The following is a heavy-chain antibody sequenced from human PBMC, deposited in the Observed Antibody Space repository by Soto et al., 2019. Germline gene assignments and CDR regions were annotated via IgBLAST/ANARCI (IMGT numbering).Heavy chain of an antibody. CDR1: GFTFSSYA. D-gene: IGHD2-8*01. CDR2: ISGSGGST. V-gene: IGHV3-23*01. Sequence: GGSLRLSCAASGFTFSSYAMSWVRQAPGKGLEWVSAISGSGGSTYYADSVKGRFTISRDNSKNTLYLQMNSLRAEDTAVYYCAKDKVVLMVYAISCGMDVWGQGTTVTVSS. CDR3: AKDKVVLMVYAISCGMDV. J-gene: IGHJ6*02.